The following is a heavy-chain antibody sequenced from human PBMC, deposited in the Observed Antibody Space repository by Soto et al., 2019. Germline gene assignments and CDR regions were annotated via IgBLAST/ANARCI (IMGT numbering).Heavy chain of an antibody. D-gene: IGHD2-8*01. J-gene: IGHJ4*02. CDR3: ATMVGDVLMGEN. Sequence: QVQLQESGPGLVKPSQTLSLTCTVSGGSVSSGGYLWSWIRQHPGKGLEWIGYRSYSGHTYYSPSLKSRVSISVDTSNNQFSLILTSVTAADTAVYYCATMVGDVLMGENWGQGTLVTVSS. CDR1: GGSVSSGGYL. V-gene: IGHV4-31*03. CDR2: RSYSGHT.